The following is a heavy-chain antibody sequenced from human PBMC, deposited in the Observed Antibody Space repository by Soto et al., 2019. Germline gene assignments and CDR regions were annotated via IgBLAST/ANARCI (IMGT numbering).Heavy chain of an antibody. D-gene: IGHD6-13*01. Sequence: GPSVKVSCKASGYIFTGYYMDWVRQAPGQGLEWMGWINPNSGDTNYTQKFQGWVTMTRDTSISTAYMELSRLRAEDTAVYYCTRDASRDSSARGWFDPWGPGTLVTVSS. V-gene: IGHV1-2*04. J-gene: IGHJ5*02. CDR3: TRDASRDSSARGWFDP. CDR1: GYIFTGYY. CDR2: INPNSGDT.